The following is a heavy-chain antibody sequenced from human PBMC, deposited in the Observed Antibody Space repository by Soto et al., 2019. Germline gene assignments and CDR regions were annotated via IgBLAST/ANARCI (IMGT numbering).Heavy chain of an antibody. J-gene: IGHJ4*02. V-gene: IGHV1-18*01. CDR1: GYHFTAYG. D-gene: IGHD3-22*01. Sequence: RASVKVSCKTSGYHFTAYGLAWLRQAPGQRPEWMGWVSTNNADTNYAEKFQGRVTMTTDKSTTTTYMELRSLRSDDTAVYYCARELNTDSSAYYPFAYWGQGTLVTVSS. CDR3: ARELNTDSSAYYPFAY. CDR2: VSTNNADT.